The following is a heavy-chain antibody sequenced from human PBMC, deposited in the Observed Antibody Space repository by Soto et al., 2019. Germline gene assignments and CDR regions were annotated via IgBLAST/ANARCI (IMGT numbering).Heavy chain of an antibody. CDR2: IYSGGTT. Sequence: EVQLVESGGGLVQPGGSLRLSCAASGFTVSNNYMSWVRQAPGKGLEWVSLIYSGGTTYYADSVKGRFTISRDNSKNTLYLQMNSLRAEDTAVYYCASPGGYCSRASCPYDYWGQGTLVTVSS. CDR1: GFTVSNNY. CDR3: ASPGGYCSRASCPYDY. D-gene: IGHD2-2*03. J-gene: IGHJ4*02. V-gene: IGHV3-66*01.